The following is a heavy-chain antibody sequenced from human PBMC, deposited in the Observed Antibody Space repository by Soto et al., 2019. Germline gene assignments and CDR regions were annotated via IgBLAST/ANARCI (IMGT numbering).Heavy chain of an antibody. Sequence: PGGSLRLSCVGSGFTFSSYAMTWVRQAPGKGREGVASVAGSGISTFDADSVKGRFTISRDNSRNTVYLQMSDLRAEDTAVYYCAKEGAIRWFGELSGGMDVWGQGTTVTVSS. CDR2: VAGSGIST. CDR3: AKEGAIRWFGELSGGMDV. CDR1: GFTFSSYA. J-gene: IGHJ6*02. D-gene: IGHD3-10*01. V-gene: IGHV3-23*01.